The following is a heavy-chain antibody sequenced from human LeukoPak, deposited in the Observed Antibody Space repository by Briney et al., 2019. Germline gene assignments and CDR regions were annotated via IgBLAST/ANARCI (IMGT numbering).Heavy chain of an antibody. J-gene: IGHJ4*02. D-gene: IGHD2-15*01. CDR1: GYTFSSYA. V-gene: IGHV3-30-3*01. Sequence: GGSLRLSCAASGYTFSSYAMHWVRQAPGKGLEWVAVTSYDGSNKYYADSVKGRFTISRDSSRNTLYLEMNSLRAEDTAVYYCARSYLANRYYFDFWGQGTLVTVSS. CDR3: ARSYLANRYYFDF. CDR2: TSYDGSNK.